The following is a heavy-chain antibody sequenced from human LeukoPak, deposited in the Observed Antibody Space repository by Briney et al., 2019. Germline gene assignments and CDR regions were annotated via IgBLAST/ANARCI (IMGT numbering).Heavy chain of an antibody. J-gene: IGHJ3*02. Sequence: TLSLTCAVSGGSISSGGYSWSWIRQPPGKGLEWIGYIYHSGSTYYNPSLKSRVTISVDRSKNQFSLKLTSVTAADTAVYYCARDSQGAFDIWGQGTMVTVSS. CDR3: ARDSQGAFDI. CDR1: GGSISSGGYS. CDR2: IYHSGST. V-gene: IGHV4-30-2*01.